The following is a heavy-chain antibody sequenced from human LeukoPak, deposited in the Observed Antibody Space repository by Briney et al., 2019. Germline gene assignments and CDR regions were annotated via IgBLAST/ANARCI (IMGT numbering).Heavy chain of an antibody. Sequence: SETLSLTCAVYGGSFSGYYWSWIRQPPGKGLEWIGEINHSGSTNYNPSLKNRVTISVDTSKNQFSLKLSSVTAADTAVYYCARGNFYDSNTYYRAFDIWGQGTMVTVSS. D-gene: IGHD3-22*01. CDR1: GGSFSGYY. J-gene: IGHJ3*02. CDR3: ARGNFYDSNTYYRAFDI. V-gene: IGHV4-34*01. CDR2: INHSGST.